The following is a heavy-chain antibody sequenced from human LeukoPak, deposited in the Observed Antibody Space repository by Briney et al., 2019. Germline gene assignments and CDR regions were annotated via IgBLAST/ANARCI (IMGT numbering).Heavy chain of an antibody. CDR1: GFTFSSYA. J-gene: IGHJ3*02. V-gene: IGHV3-64D*06. CDR3: TKRPQESAFDI. CDR2: IGNNGGST. Sequence: GGSLRLSCSASGFTFSSYAMHWVRQAPGKGLEYVSVIGNNGGSTYYADSVKGRFTISRDNSTNTLYLQMSSLRAEDTAVYYCTKRPQESAFDIWGQGTMVTVSS.